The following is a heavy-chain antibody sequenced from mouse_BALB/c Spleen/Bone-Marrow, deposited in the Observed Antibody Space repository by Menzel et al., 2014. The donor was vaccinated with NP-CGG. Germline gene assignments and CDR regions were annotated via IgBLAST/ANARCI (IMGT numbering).Heavy chain of an antibody. CDR1: GYSITSDYA. D-gene: IGHD1-2*01. J-gene: IGHJ4*01. Sequence: EVKLLESGPGLVKPSQSLSLTCTVTGYSITSDYAWNWNRQFQGNKLEWMGYISYSISTNYNPSLKSRISLTRDTSKNQFFLQLSSVTAEDTGTNYCARWDYGDYAMDYWGQGTSVTVSS. V-gene: IGHV3-2*02. CDR3: ARWDYGDYAMDY. CDR2: ISYSIST.